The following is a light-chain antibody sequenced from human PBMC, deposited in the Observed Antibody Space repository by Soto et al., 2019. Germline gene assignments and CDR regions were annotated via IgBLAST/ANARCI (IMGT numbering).Light chain of an antibody. CDR2: AAS. CDR1: QGISSY. J-gene: IGKJ1*01. CDR3: QQLDNFPRT. V-gene: IGKV1-9*01. Sequence: DIQLTQSPSFLSASVGDRFTITCRASQGISSYLAWYQQRPGRAPKLLIHAASTLQSGVPSRFSGSGSGTEFTLTISSLQPEDFATYYCQQLDNFPRTFGQGTKVDIK.